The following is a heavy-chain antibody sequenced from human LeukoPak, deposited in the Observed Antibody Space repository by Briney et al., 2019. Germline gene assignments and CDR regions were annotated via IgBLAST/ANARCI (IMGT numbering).Heavy chain of an antibody. CDR3: AREVVWSPGDHGRRDAMGV. CDR1: AGSISNYY. Sequence: SETLSLTSTVSAGSISNYYWSWIRQPPGKGLQWIGYIYYSGSTNYNPSLKRRVTISLETSNNQFSLKLRSVTAADTAVYYWAREVVWSPGDHGRRDAMGVWGQGTTVIVSS. V-gene: IGHV4-59*12. CDR2: IYYSGST. J-gene: IGHJ6*02. D-gene: IGHD4-17*01.